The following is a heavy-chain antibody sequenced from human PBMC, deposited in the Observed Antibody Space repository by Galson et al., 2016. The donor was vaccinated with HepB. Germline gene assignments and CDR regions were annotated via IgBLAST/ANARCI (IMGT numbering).Heavy chain of an antibody. CDR2: LYYSGAST. D-gene: IGHD2-15*01. J-gene: IGHJ4*02. Sequence: SLRLSCAASGFTFSSYAMRWVRQAPGKGLEWVSSLYYSGASTYYADSVRGRFTISRDNSKNTLYLQMNSLRAEDTAIYYCAKAWAEGGGLDYWGQGTLVTVSA. CDR3: AKAWAEGGGLDY. V-gene: IGHV3-23*01. CDR1: GFTFSSYA.